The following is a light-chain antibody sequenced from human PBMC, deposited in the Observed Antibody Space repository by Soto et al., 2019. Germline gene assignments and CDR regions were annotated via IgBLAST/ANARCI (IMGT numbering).Light chain of an antibody. CDR3: QHYGASPYT. CDR1: QSVSSNY. J-gene: IGKJ2*01. CDR2: GAS. Sequence: EIVLTQSPGTLSLSPGERATLSCRASQSVSSNYLAWYQQKPGQAPRLLIYGASSRATSIPDRFSGSGSGTDFTLTISRLEPEDFAVYFCQHYGASPYTFGQGTKLDIK. V-gene: IGKV3-20*01.